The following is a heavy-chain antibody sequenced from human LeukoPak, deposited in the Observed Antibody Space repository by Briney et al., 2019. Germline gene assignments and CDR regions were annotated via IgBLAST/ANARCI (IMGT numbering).Heavy chain of an antibody. CDR2: IYHSGST. V-gene: IGHV4-39*07. CDR1: GGSISSSSYY. CDR3: ARGGVLHGTLDY. J-gene: IGHJ4*02. Sequence: SETLSLTCTVSGGSISSSSYYWGWIRQPPGKGLEWIGYIYHSGSTYYNPSLKSRVTISVDRSKNQFSLKLSSVTAADTAVYYCARGGVLHGTLDYWGQGTLVTVSS. D-gene: IGHD4/OR15-4a*01.